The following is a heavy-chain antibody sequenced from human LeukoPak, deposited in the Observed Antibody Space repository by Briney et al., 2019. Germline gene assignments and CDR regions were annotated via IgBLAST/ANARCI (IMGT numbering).Heavy chain of an antibody. CDR1: GFTFSDYA. Sequence: PGGSLRLSCTASGFTFSDYAMSWVRQAPGKGLEWVSSIIGSGGSRYYADSVKGRVTISRDNSKNTLYLQIYSLRAEDTAIYYCAKGSKGTYDYWGQGTLVTVSS. J-gene: IGHJ4*02. V-gene: IGHV3-23*01. CDR2: IIGSGGSR. CDR3: AKGSKGTYDY.